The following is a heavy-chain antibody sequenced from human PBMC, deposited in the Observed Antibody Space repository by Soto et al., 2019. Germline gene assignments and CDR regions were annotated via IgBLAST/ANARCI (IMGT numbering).Heavy chain of an antibody. J-gene: IGHJ6*02. CDR3: CYGSGSYYGMDV. D-gene: IGHD3-10*01. Sequence: QVQLVQSGAEVKKPGASVKVSCKASGYTFTSYDINWVRQATGQGLEWMGWMNPNSGNTGYAQKFQGRVTMTRNTSISTAYMELSSLGSEDTAVYYCCYGSGSYYGMDVWGQGTTVTVSS. V-gene: IGHV1-8*01. CDR1: GYTFTSYD. CDR2: MNPNSGNT.